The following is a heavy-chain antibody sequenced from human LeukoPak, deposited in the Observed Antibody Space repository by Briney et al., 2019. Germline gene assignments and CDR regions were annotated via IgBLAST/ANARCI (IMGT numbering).Heavy chain of an antibody. CDR3: VREKRVTGTNFDF. CDR2: LYTSGRT. V-gene: IGHV4-61*02. J-gene: IGHJ4*02. CDR1: GGSISSSSYY. D-gene: IGHD6-19*01. Sequence: SETLSLTCTVSGGSISSSSYYWSWIRQPAGMGLEWIGRLYTSGRTDYNPSLKSRVTMSLDTSKNQFSLKLSSVTAADTAVYYCVREKRVTGTNFDFWGQGILVTVSS.